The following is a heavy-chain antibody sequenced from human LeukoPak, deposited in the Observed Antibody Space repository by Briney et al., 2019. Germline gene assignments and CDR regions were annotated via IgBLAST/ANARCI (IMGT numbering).Heavy chain of an antibody. CDR1: GFTFSSYW. D-gene: IGHD3-10*01. V-gene: IGHV3-74*01. Sequence: GGSLRLSCAASGFTFSSYWMHWVRQAPGKGLVWVSRINNDGSTTTYADSVKGRFTVSRDDPHNTLYLQMNSVRAEDTAVYFCARGGVDHYGSGTYYLMYYFDHWGQGALVTVSS. CDR2: INNDGSTT. J-gene: IGHJ4*02. CDR3: ARGGVDHYGSGTYYLMYYFDH.